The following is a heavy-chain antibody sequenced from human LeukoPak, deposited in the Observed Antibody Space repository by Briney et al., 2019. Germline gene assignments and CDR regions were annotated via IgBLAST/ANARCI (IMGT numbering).Heavy chain of an antibody. CDR1: GFTFSSYA. CDR2: ISGSGGST. CDR3: AKDGLANIAAAGYFQH. Sequence: GGSLRLSCAASGFTFSSYAMSWVRQAPVKGLEWVSAISGSGGSTYYADSVKGRFTISRDNSKNTLYLQMNSLRAEDTAVYYCAKDGLANIAAAGYFQHWGQGTLVTVSS. D-gene: IGHD6-13*01. J-gene: IGHJ1*01. V-gene: IGHV3-23*01.